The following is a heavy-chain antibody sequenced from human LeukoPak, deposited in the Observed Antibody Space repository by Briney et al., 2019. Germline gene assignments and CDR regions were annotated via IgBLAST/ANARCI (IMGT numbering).Heavy chain of an antibody. J-gene: IGHJ6*02. CDR3: ARRSETYYYDSSHGLYGMDV. D-gene: IGHD3-22*01. Sequence: GASVKVSCKASGGTFSSYAISWVRQAPGQGLEWMGRIIPILGIANYAQKFQGRVTITADKSTSTAYMELSSLRSEDTAVYYCARRSETYYYDSSHGLYGMDVWGQGTTVTVSS. CDR2: IIPILGIA. CDR1: GGTFSSYA. V-gene: IGHV1-69*04.